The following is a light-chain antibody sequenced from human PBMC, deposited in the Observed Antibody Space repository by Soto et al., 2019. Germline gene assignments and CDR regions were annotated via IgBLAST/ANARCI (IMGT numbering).Light chain of an antibody. V-gene: IGLV1-40*01. J-gene: IGLJ1*01. CDR2: ATS. CDR1: TSNIGAGYD. CDR3: QSYDKSLSGSYV. Sequence: QSVLTQPPSVSGAPGQSITIACTGSTSNIGAGYDVHWYQQLPGTAPKLLIYATSNRPSGVPDRFFGSKSDTSASLAISGLQAEDEADDYCQSYDKSLSGSYVFGTGTKLTVL.